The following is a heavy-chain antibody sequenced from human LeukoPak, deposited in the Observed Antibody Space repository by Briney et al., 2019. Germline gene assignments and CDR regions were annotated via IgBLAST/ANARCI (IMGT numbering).Heavy chain of an antibody. Sequence: ASVKVSCKASGYTFTGYYMHWVRQAPGQGLEWMGWINPSSGGTNYAQKFQGWVTMTRDTSISTAYMELSRLRSDDTAVYYCAREPQPYSSGGYLHAFDIWGQGTMVTVSS. CDR3: AREPQPYSSGGYLHAFDI. CDR2: INPSSGGT. D-gene: IGHD6-19*01. CDR1: GYTFTGYY. J-gene: IGHJ3*02. V-gene: IGHV1-2*04.